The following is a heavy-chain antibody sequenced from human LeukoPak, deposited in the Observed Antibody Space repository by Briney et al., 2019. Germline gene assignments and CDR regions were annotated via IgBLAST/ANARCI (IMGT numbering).Heavy chain of an antibody. V-gene: IGHV4-38-2*02. J-gene: IGHJ5*02. Sequence: SETLSLTCNVSGYSITSANYWGWIRQPPGKGLEWIGSIYHSGTTFYNPSLRSRVTILVDTSKNQFSLKLSSVTAADTAVYYCARHRRDSHYYGSGSYRKKPNWFDPWGQGTLVTVSS. CDR1: GYSITSANY. CDR2: IYHSGTT. CDR3: ARHRRDSHYYGSGSYRKKPNWFDP. D-gene: IGHD3-10*01.